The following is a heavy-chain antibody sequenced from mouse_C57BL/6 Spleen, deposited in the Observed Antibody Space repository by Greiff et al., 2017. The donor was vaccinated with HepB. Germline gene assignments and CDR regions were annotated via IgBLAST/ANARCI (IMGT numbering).Heavy chain of an antibody. J-gene: IGHJ3*01. CDR1: GYTFTSYW. Sequence: VQLQQPGAELVKPGASVKMSCKASGYTFTSYWITWVKQRPGQGLEWIGDIYPGSGSTKYNEKFKSKATLTVDTSSSTAYMQLSSLTSEDAAVYYCASSQLMLQFAYWGQGTLVTVSA. CDR2: IYPGSGST. V-gene: IGHV1-55*01. D-gene: IGHD3-2*02. CDR3: ASSQLMLQFAY.